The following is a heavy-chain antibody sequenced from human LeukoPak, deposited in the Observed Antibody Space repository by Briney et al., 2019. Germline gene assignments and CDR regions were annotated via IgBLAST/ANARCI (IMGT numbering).Heavy chain of an antibody. CDR3: ARDQTYYDILTAGMDV. D-gene: IGHD3-9*01. V-gene: IGHV3-33*01. Sequence: GRSLRLSCAASGFTFSSYGMHRVRQAPGKGLEWVAVIWYDGSNKYYADSVKGRFTISRDNSKNTLYLQMNSLRAEDTAVYYCARDQTYYDILTAGMDVWGQGTTVTVSS. CDR2: IWYDGSNK. CDR1: GFTFSSYG. J-gene: IGHJ6*02.